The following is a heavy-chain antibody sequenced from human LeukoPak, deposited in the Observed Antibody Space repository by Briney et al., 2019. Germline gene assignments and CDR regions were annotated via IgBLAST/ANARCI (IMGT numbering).Heavy chain of an antibody. CDR1: LDSILGSF. Sequence: SGALSHTCMVSLDSILGSFWSSMRPAPGKGVEWIGYIYYSVDTDYNPSLKSRVTISVDMSKKQFSLRLTSVTAADTAVYYCAKRRYYDSSGYNPTYYFDYWGQGILVTVSS. D-gene: IGHD3-22*01. CDR2: IYYSVDT. V-gene: IGHV4-59*01. J-gene: IGHJ4*02. CDR3: AKRRYYDSSGYNPTYYFDY.